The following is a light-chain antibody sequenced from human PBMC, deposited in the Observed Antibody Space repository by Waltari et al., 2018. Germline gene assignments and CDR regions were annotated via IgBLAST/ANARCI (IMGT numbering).Light chain of an antibody. J-gene: IGLJ2*01. CDR1: SRDVGGYNY. Sequence: QSALTQPRSVSGSPGQSVTISCTGTSRDVGGYNYVSWYQQHPGKAPKLMIYDVSKRPSGVPDRFSGSKSGNTASLTISGLQAEYEADYYCCSYAGSYTYVVFGGGTKLTVL. CDR3: CSYAGSYTYVV. V-gene: IGLV2-11*01. CDR2: DVS.